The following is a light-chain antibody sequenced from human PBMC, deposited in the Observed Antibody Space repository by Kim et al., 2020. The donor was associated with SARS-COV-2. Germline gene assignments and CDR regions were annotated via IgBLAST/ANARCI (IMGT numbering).Light chain of an antibody. CDR1: QSLLHSNGKNY. J-gene: IGKJ3*01. V-gene: IGKV2-28*01. Sequence: DIVMTQSPLSLPVTPGEPASISCRSSQSLLHSNGKNYLDWYLQKPGQSPQLLIYLGSNRASGVPDRFSGSGAGTEFTLKISRVEAEDVGIYYCMQAHQTPPTFGPGTKVDIK. CDR3: MQAHQTPPT. CDR2: LGS.